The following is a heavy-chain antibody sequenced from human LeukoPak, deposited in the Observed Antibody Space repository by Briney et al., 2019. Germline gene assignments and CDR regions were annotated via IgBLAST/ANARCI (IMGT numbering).Heavy chain of an antibody. CDR2: INPSGGST. Sequence: ASVNVSCKASGYTFTSYYMHWVRQAPGQGLEWMGIINPSGGSTSYAQKFQGRVTMTRDTSTSTVYMELSSLRSEDTAVYYCARDSKDGEVAFDIWGQGTMVTVSS. CDR1: GYTFTSYY. V-gene: IGHV1-46*01. J-gene: IGHJ3*02. CDR3: ARDSKDGEVAFDI.